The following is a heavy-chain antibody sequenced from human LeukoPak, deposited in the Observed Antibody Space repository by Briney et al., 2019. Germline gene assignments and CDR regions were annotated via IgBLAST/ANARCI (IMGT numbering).Heavy chain of an antibody. Sequence: GGSLRLSCAASGFTFSSYSMNWVRQAPGKGLEWVSSISSSSSYKYYADSVKGRFTISRDNAKNSLYLQMNSLRAEDTAVYYCAREGLDVDIVASPNYWGQGTLVTVSS. CDR2: ISSSSSYK. D-gene: IGHD5-12*01. CDR1: GFTFSSYS. J-gene: IGHJ4*02. V-gene: IGHV3-21*01. CDR3: AREGLDVDIVASPNY.